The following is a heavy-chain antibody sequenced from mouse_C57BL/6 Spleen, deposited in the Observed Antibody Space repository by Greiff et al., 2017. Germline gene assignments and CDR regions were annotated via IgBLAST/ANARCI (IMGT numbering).Heavy chain of an antibody. CDR1: GYTFTSYW. CDR2: IDPSDSYT. V-gene: IGHV1-50*01. CDR3: ARGNDY. Sequence: QVQLKQPGAELVKPGASVKLSCKASGYTFTSYWMQWVEQRPGQGLEWIGEIDPSDSYTNYKQKFQGKATLTVDTSSSTAYMQLSSLTSEDSAVYYCARGNDYWGQGTTLTVSS. J-gene: IGHJ2*01.